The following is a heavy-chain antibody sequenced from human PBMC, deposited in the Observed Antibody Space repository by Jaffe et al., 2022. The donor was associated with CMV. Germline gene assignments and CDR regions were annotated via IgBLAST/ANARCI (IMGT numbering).Heavy chain of an antibody. D-gene: IGHD4-17*01. CDR3: AKDTSGYPTTSVDY. CDR1: GFTFDDYA. CDR2: ISWNSGSI. Sequence: EVQLVESGGGLVQPGRSLRLSCAASGFTFDDYAMHWVRQAPGKGLEWVSGISWNSGSIGYADSVKGRFTISRDNAKNSLYLQMNSLRAEDTALYYCAKDTSGYPTTSVDYWGQGTLVTVSS. V-gene: IGHV3-9*01. J-gene: IGHJ4*02.